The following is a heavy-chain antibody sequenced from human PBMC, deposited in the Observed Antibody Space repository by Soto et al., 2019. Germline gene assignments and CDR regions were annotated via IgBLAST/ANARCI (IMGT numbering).Heavy chain of an antibody. V-gene: IGHV1-18*01. J-gene: IGHJ5*02. CDR2: INAYNVNT. CDR1: GYTFTSYG. CDR3: ARVLPPFDP. Sequence: QVQLVQSGAEVKKPGASVKVSCKASGYTFTSYGISWVRQAPGQGLEWMGWINAYNVNTNYSQKLQGRVTMTSDTSESTAYSELRSLSSDDTAVYSCARVLPPFDPWGQGTLVAVSS.